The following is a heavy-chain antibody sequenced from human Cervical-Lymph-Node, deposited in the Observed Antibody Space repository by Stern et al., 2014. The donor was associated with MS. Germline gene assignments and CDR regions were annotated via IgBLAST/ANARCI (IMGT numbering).Heavy chain of an antibody. CDR3: ARGPVEMATSSFDY. J-gene: IGHJ4*02. CDR2: IYDSGST. V-gene: IGHV4-59*11. Sequence: VQLQESGPGLVKTSETLSLTCTVSGGSISSHYWSWIRQAPGKGLEWIGYIYDSGSTNNIPSRKSRVTISVDTSKNQFSLKLSSVTAADTAVYYCARGPVEMATSSFDYWGQGTLVTVSS. CDR1: GGSISSHY. D-gene: IGHD5-24*01.